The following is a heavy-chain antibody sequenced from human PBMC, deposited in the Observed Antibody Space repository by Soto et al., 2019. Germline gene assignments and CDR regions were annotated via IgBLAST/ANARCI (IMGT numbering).Heavy chain of an antibody. CDR1: GTAVKTYE. V-gene: IGHV3-48*03. CDR3: ARDIDNRDYYYGLDV. J-gene: IGHJ6*02. D-gene: IGHD1-20*01. Sequence: RSFSCVASGTAVKTYEMNWVRQAPGKGLEWISFIRNSGNTRYVADSMKGRFTISVDNATNSLFLQMNILRADDTAVYYCARDIDNRDYYYGLDVWGQGTTVTVSS. CDR2: IRNSGNTR.